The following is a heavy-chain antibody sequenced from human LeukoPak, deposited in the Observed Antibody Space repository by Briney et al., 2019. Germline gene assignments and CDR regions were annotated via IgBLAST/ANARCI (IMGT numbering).Heavy chain of an antibody. Sequence: EASETLSLTCAVYGGSFSGYYWSWIRQPPGKGLEWIGEINDSGNNNQNPSLKTRVSISVDTSKNQFSLKVNSVTAADTAVYYCARRVRSGDGWVFDYWGQGTRVIVSS. CDR3: ARRVRSGDGWVFDY. J-gene: IGHJ4*02. CDR1: GGSFSGYY. D-gene: IGHD5-24*01. V-gene: IGHV4-34*01. CDR2: INDSGNN.